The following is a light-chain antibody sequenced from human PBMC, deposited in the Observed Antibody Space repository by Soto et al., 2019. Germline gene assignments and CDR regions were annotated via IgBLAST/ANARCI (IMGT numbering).Light chain of an antibody. CDR1: QIVTSSY. V-gene: IGKV3-20*01. Sequence: EMVLKQSPGTLSLSPGERATLSCRASQIVTSSYLAWYQQKPGQAPRLLIYGASSWATGIPDRFSGSGSGTDFTLTISRLEPEDFAVYYCQQYDSSPRTFGQGTKVEIK. CDR2: GAS. J-gene: IGKJ1*01. CDR3: QQYDSSPRT.